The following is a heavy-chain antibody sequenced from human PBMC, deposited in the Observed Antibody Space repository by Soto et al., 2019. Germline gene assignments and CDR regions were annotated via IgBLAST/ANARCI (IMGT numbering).Heavy chain of an antibody. J-gene: IGHJ6*03. Sequence: SETLSLTCTVSGSSFSSYYWSWIRQPPGKGLEWIGYIYYSGSTNYTPSLKSRVTISVDTSKSQFSLKLNSVTAADTAVYYCARQQLTDYMDVWGKGTTVTVSS. CDR3: ARQQLTDYMDV. D-gene: IGHD5-18*01. CDR1: GSSFSSYY. CDR2: IYYSGST. V-gene: IGHV4-59*08.